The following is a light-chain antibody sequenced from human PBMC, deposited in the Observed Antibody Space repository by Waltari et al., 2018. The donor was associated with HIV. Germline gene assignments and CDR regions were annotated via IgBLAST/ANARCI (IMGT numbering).Light chain of an antibody. CDR3: ALYVRSRIYV. Sequence: QTVVTKETSLSVSPGGTVTITCGLTSGSVSSTYEPSWYQQAPGQAPRTLIYNTNIRSSGVPDRFSCSILWNKAALTITGAQADDECHYYFALYVRSRIYVFGPGTEVTIL. CDR1: SGSVSSTYE. CDR2: NTN. V-gene: IGLV8-61*01. J-gene: IGLJ1*01.